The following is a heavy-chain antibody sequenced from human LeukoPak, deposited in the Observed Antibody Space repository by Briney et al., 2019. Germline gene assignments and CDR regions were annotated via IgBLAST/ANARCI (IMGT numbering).Heavy chain of an antibody. V-gene: IGHV4-34*01. Sequence: SETLSLTCAVYGGSFSGYYWSWIRQPPGKGLEWIGEINHSGSTNYNPSLKSRVTISVDTSKNQFSLKLSSVTAADTAVYYCARTRSDYYAFDIWGQGTMVTVSS. J-gene: IGHJ3*02. CDR2: INHSGST. CDR3: ARTRSDYYAFDI. CDR1: GGSFSGYY. D-gene: IGHD4-17*01.